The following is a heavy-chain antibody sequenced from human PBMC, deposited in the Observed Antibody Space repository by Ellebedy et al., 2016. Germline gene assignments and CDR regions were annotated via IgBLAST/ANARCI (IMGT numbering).Heavy chain of an antibody. V-gene: IGHV4-39*07. CDR1: GGSISSSSYY. J-gene: IGHJ4*02. Sequence: SETLSLTXTVSGGSISSSSYYWGWIRQPPGKGLEWIGSMYYSGSTYYNPSLKSRVTISVDTSKNQFSLKLSSVTAADTAVYYCARHLNHDSSGYYYDYWGQGTLVTVSS. D-gene: IGHD3-22*01. CDR2: MYYSGST. CDR3: ARHLNHDSSGYYYDY.